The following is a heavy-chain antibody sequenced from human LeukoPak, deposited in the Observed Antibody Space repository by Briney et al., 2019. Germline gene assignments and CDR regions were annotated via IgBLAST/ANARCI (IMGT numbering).Heavy chain of an antibody. CDR3: VRGYNSGFDY. J-gene: IGHJ4*02. CDR2: VNPNGGGT. V-gene: IGHV1-2*02. Sequence: ASVKVSCKASGYTFTDYYIHWVRQAPGQGLEWMGWVNPNGGGTEYAQEFQGSVTMTRDTSSTTAYMELSRLRSDDTAVYHCVRGYNSGFDYWGQGTLVTVPS. CDR1: GYTFTDYY. D-gene: IGHD5-24*01.